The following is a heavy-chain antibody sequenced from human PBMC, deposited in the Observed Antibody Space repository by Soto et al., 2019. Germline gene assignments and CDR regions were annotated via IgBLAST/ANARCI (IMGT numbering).Heavy chain of an antibody. CDR3: ARALSYYYDSSGYGPVGY. D-gene: IGHD3-22*01. CDR1: GYTFTSYG. J-gene: IGHJ4*02. V-gene: IGHV1-18*04. CDR2: ISAYNGNT. Sequence: GASVKVSCKASGYTFTSYGISWVRQAPGQGLEWMGWISAYNGNTNYAQKLQGRVTMTTDTSTSTAYMELRSLRSDDTAVYYCARALSYYYDSSGYGPVGYWGQGTLVTVSS.